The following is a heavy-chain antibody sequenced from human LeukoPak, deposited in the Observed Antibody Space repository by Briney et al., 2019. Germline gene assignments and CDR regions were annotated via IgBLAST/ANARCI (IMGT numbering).Heavy chain of an antibody. Sequence: PGGSLRLSCSASGLTLSDYVMHWVRQAPGKGLEWVAFIRYNGNNQYYADSVKGRFTISRDNSKNTLYLQMNSLKGDDTAVYYCAKDSAFYYIDVWGKGTTVIISS. CDR2: IRYNGNNQ. J-gene: IGHJ6*03. V-gene: IGHV3-30*02. CDR1: GLTLSDYV. D-gene: IGHD3-10*01. CDR3: AKDSAFYYIDV.